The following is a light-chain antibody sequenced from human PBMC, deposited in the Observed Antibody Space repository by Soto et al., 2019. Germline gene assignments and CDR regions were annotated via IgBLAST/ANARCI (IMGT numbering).Light chain of an antibody. V-gene: IGLV3-21*02. CDR3: QVWDTTNPVI. J-gene: IGLJ2*01. Sequence: SYELTQPPSVSVAPGQTARITCGGNNIEIKSVHWYQQKPGQAPVLVVYDDGDRTTGIPERFSGSKSGNTATLTTSSVEAGEEADYYCQVWDTTNPVIFGGGTKLTVL. CDR2: DDG. CDR1: NIEIKS.